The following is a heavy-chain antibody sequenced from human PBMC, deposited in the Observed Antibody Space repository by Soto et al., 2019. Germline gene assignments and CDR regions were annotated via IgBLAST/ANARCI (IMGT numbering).Heavy chain of an antibody. CDR3: ARQGSNGAYYYYGMDV. J-gene: IGHJ6*02. CDR1: GYRFSSYW. V-gene: IGHV5-51*01. CDR2: IYPGDSDT. Sequence: KISCKGSGYRFSSYWIAWVRQMPGKGLEWMGIIYPGDSDTRYSPSFEGQVTISADKSNSTAYLQWSSLKASDTAMYYCARQGSNGAYYYYGMDVWGQGTTVTVSS. D-gene: IGHD3-16*01.